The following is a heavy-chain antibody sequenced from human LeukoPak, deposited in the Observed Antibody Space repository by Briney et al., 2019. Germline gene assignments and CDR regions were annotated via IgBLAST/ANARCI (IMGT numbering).Heavy chain of an antibody. V-gene: IGHV4-61*01. Sequence: KTSETLSLTCTVSGGSISSSSYYWSWIRQPPGKGLEWIGYIYYRGSTNYNPSLKSRVTISVDTSKNQFSLKLSSVTAPDTAVYYCARLPYSSGFDYWGRETLVTVPS. CDR2: IYYRGST. J-gene: IGHJ4*02. CDR3: ARLPYSSGFDY. D-gene: IGHD3-22*01. CDR1: GGSISSSSYY.